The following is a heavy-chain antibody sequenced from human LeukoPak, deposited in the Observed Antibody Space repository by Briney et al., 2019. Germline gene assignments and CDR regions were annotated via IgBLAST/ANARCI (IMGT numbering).Heavy chain of an antibody. D-gene: IGHD6-13*01. CDR3: ARNGAAGSPNRFFNWFDP. CDR1: GYSFSTYW. J-gene: IGHJ5*02. Sequence: GESLKISCKGSGYSFSTYWIGWVRQMPGKGLEWIGLIYPGDSGTRYSPSFQGQVTFSVDKSISTAYLQWSSLKASDTAIYYCARNGAAGSPNRFFNWFDPWGQGTLVTVSS. CDR2: IYPGDSGT. V-gene: IGHV5-51*01.